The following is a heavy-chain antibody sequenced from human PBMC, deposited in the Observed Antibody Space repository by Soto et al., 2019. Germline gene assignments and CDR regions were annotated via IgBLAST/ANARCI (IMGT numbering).Heavy chain of an antibody. J-gene: IGHJ6*02. Sequence: SETLSLTCTVSGGSISSYYWSWIRQPPGKGLEWIGYIYYSGSTNYNPSLKSRVTISVDTSKNQFSLKLSSVTAADTAVYYCARGANSGSYYYYYYGMDVRGQGTTVTVSS. CDR2: IYYSGST. V-gene: IGHV4-59*01. CDR3: ARGANSGSYYYYYYGMDV. D-gene: IGHD1-26*01. CDR1: GGSISSYY.